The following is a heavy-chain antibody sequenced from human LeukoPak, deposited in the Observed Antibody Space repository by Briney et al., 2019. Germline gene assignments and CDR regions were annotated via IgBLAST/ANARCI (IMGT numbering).Heavy chain of an antibody. CDR2: IYYSGST. CDR3: ARHDCITTTCYYFYGMDV. J-gene: IGHJ6*02. Sequence: SETLSLTCTVSGGSISSSSHYWGWIRQPPGKGPEWIGSIYYSGSTYYNPSLKSRVTISVDTSNNQFSLKLSSVTATDTAVYYCARHDCITTTCYYFYGMDVWGQGTTVTVSS. V-gene: IGHV4-39*01. D-gene: IGHD2-2*01. CDR1: GGSISSSSHY.